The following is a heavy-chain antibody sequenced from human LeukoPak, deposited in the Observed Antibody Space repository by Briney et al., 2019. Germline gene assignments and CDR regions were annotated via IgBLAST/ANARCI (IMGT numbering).Heavy chain of an antibody. J-gene: IGHJ4*02. CDR2: ISGSGGST. D-gene: IGHD2-2*01. CDR3: AKARDVVVPAAMGGSFDY. CDR1: GFTFSSYA. V-gene: IGHV3-23*01. Sequence: GGSLRLSCAASGFTFSSYAMSWVRQAPGKGLEWVSAISGSGGSTYYADSVKGRFTISRDNSRNTLYLQMNGLRAEDTAVYYCAKARDVVVPAAMGGSFDYWGQGTLVTVSS.